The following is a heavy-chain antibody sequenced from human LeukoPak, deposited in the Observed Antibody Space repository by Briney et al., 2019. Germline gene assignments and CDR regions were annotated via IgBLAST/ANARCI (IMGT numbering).Heavy chain of an antibody. CDR1: GESFSVDF. V-gene: IGHV4-34*01. D-gene: IGHD3-22*01. CDR3: ARRPRRYYDSSGYYLDY. Sequence: PSETLSLTCGVYGESFSVDFWTWLRQAPGKGLEWIGEINHSGSTNYNPSLKSRVTISVDTSKNQFSLKLSSVTAADTAVYYCARRPRRYYDSSGYYLDYWGQGTLVTVSS. CDR2: INHSGST. J-gene: IGHJ4*02.